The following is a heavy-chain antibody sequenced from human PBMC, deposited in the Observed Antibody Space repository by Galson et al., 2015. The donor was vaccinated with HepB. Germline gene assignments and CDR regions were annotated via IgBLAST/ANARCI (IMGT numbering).Heavy chain of an antibody. J-gene: IGHJ4*02. V-gene: IGHV3-73*01. Sequence: SLRLSCAASGFTFSGSAMHWVRQASGKGLEWVGRIRSKANNYATAYAESVKGRFTISRDDSKNTAYLQMNNLKTEDTAVYYCTRLSTTVTTGAGYWGQGTLVTVFS. CDR2: IRSKANNYAT. D-gene: IGHD4-17*01. CDR1: GFTFSGSA. CDR3: TRLSTTVTTGAGY.